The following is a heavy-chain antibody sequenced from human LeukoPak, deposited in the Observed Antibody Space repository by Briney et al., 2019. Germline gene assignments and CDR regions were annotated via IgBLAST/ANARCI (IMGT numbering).Heavy chain of an antibody. V-gene: IGHV4-59*01. Sequence: KPSETPSLTCTVSGGSISSYYWSWIRQPPGKGLEWIGYIYYSGSTNYNPSLKSRVTIPVDTSKNQFSLKLSSVTAADTAVYYCARGSEYSSGWGNWFDPWGQGTLVTVSS. J-gene: IGHJ5*02. CDR2: IYYSGST. CDR3: ARGSEYSSGWGNWFDP. D-gene: IGHD6-19*01. CDR1: GGSISSYY.